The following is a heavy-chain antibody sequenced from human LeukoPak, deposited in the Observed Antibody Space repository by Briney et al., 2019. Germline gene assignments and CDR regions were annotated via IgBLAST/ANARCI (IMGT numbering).Heavy chain of an antibody. V-gene: IGHV3-23*01. CDR3: AKGSGSSGWYNWFDP. CDR2: ISSTGGST. D-gene: IGHD6-19*01. J-gene: IGHJ5*02. CDR1: GITFSSYV. Sequence: GGSLRLSCAASGITFSSYVMRWVRQAPGKGLEWVSAISSTGGSTYYADSVKGRFTISRDNSKNTLYLQMNSLRAEDTAVYYCAKGSGSSGWYNWFDPWGQGTLVTVSS.